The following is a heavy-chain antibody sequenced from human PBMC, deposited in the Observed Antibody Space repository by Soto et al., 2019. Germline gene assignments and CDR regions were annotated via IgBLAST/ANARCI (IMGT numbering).Heavy chain of an antibody. V-gene: IGHV3-33*01. Sequence: QVQLVESGGGVVQPGRSLRLSCAASGFTFSSYGMHWVRQAPGKGLEWVAVIWYDGSNKYYADSVKGRFTISRDNSKNTLYLQMNSLRAEDTAVYYCAREYLAAAGHNDYYMDVWGKGTTVTVSS. J-gene: IGHJ6*03. CDR2: IWYDGSNK. CDR1: GFTFSSYG. CDR3: AREYLAAAGHNDYYMDV. D-gene: IGHD6-13*01.